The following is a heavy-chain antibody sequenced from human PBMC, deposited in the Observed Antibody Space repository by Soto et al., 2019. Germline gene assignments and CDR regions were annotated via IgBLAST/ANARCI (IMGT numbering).Heavy chain of an antibody. V-gene: IGHV3-21*01. J-gene: IGHJ6*02. D-gene: IGHD3-3*01. CDR1: GFTFSSYS. CDR2: ISSSSSYI. Sequence: VGSLRLSCAASGFTFSSYSMNWVRQAPGKGLEWVSSISSSSSYIYYADSVKGRFTISRDNAKNSLYLQMNSLRAEDTAVYYCARDWGITIFGVVDYYGMDVWGQGTTVTVSS. CDR3: ARDWGITIFGVVDYYGMDV.